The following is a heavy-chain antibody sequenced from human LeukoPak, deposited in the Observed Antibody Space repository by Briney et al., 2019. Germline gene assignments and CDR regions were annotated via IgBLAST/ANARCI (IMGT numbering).Heavy chain of an antibody. CDR2: IWYDGSDK. V-gene: IGHV3-33*01. CDR3: ARAGDAFDI. Sequence: GRSLRLSCAASGFTFSSCGMHWVRQAPGKGLEWVAVIWYDGSDKYYTDSVKGRFTISRDNSKNTLYLQMNSLRAEDTATYYCARAGDAFDIWGQGTMVTVSS. J-gene: IGHJ3*02. CDR1: GFTFSSCG.